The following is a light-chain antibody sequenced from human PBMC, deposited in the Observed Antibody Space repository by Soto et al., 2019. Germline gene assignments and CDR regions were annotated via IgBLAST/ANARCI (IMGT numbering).Light chain of an antibody. CDR3: QQSYSTPYT. J-gene: IGKJ2*01. V-gene: IGKV1-39*01. CDR1: QSISSY. Sequence: DIQMTQSPSSLSASVGERVTITCRASQSISSYLNWYQQKPGKAPKLLIYAASSLQSGVPSSFSGSGSETDFTLTISSLQPGDFATYYCQQSYSTPYTFGQGTKLEI. CDR2: AAS.